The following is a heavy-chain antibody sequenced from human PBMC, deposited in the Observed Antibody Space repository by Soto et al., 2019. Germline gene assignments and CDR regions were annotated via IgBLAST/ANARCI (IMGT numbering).Heavy chain of an antibody. CDR2: VDYRGNT. J-gene: IGHJ3*02. CDR1: GYSISSGNYF. V-gene: IGHV4-31*03. D-gene: IGHD3-22*01. Sequence: QVQLQESGPGLVKPSQTLSLTCTVSGYSISSGNYFWNWIRQHPGEGLEWIGSVDYRGNTHYNPSLVGRVSISVAGNQFSLELSSVTAADTAVYYCAREISSGYYGHDAFDIWGQGTMGIVSS. CDR3: AREISSGYYGHDAFDI.